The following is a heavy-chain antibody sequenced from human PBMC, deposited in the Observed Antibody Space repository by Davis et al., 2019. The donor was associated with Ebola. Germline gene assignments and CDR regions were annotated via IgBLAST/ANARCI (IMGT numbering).Heavy chain of an antibody. J-gene: IGHJ4*02. CDR1: GFIFRNYA. Sequence: GESLKISCETSGFIFRNYAMTWVRQAPGKGLEWVSEINGSGGSTNYADSAKGRFTISRDNSKNTLYLQMNSLRGEDTAVYYCAKVSRTTVSYFDNWGQGTLVTVSS. V-gene: IGHV3-23*01. CDR2: INGSGGST. D-gene: IGHD4-17*01. CDR3: AKVSRTTVSYFDN.